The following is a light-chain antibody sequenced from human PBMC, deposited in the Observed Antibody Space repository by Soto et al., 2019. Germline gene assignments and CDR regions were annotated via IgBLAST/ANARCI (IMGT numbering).Light chain of an antibody. Sequence: DIQMTESPSTLSESVGDRVTITCRASQSISSWLAWYQKKPGKAPNLLIYKTSSLESGVPSRFSGSGSGTEFTLTVNSLQPDDFATYYCQQYDSYPLTFGGGTKVDIK. CDR1: QSISSW. V-gene: IGKV1-5*03. J-gene: IGKJ4*01. CDR2: KTS. CDR3: QQYDSYPLT.